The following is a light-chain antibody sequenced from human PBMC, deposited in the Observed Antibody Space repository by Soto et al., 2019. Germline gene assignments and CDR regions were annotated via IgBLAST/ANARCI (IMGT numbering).Light chain of an antibody. V-gene: IGKV1-39*01. CDR1: QTISSY. J-gene: IGKJ3*01. CDR3: HQTYTVLFP. CDR2: DAS. Sequence: DIQVTQSPAFLSLSVGDRLTISCRASQTISSYLSWYQQKVGEAPNRLIYDASSLQNGVPSRFMARGCGTDFPLVISVWQREYLAAYFCHQTYTVLFPLGPGTKA.